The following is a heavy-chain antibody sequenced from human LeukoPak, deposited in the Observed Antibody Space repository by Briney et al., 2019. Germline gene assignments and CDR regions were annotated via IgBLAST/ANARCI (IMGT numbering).Heavy chain of an antibody. J-gene: IGHJ4*02. D-gene: IGHD7-27*01. CDR1: GFTFSNHG. CDR2: VSPPGGGT. Sequence: GGSLRLSCAASGFTFSNHGMDWVRQAPGKGLEWLSGVSPPGGGTYYADSVKGGFTISRDDSKNTLSLQMNSLRVEDTATYYCARDLAWGAFDYWGQGTLVTVSS. V-gene: IGHV3-23*01. CDR3: ARDLAWGAFDY.